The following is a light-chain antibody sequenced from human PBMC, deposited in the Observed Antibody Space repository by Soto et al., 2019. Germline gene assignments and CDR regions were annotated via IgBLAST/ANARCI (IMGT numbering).Light chain of an antibody. CDR2: KAS. Sequence: DIQMTQSPSTLSASVGDRVTITCRASQNINQYLVWYQQKPGKAPKVLIYKASTLESGVPSRFSGSGSGTEFTLTISSLPPDDFATYYCQQYNTYATFGQGTKVEIK. V-gene: IGKV1-5*03. J-gene: IGKJ1*01. CDR3: QQYNTYAT. CDR1: QNINQY.